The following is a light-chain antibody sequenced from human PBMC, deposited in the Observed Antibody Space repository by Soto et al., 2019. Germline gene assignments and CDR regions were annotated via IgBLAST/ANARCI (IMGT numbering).Light chain of an antibody. Sequence: QSVLTQPPSASGTPGKKVTFSGSGTTSNIESDFLYWFQQFPETAPILLIYRNNQRPSGVSDRFSGSKSGTSGSLAISGLQSEDEADYYCVSWDGSLSGWVFGGGTKLTVL. J-gene: IGLJ3*02. CDR2: RNN. V-gene: IGLV1-47*01. CDR3: VSWDGSLSGWV. CDR1: TSNIESDF.